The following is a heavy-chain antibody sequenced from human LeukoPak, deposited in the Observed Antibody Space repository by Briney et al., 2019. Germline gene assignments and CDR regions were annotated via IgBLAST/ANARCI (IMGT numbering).Heavy chain of an antibody. CDR3: ARAGDQYFDL. J-gene: IGHJ4*02. CDR1: GYIFTHHF. Sequence: ASVKVSCKASGYIFTHHFVHWVRQAPAQGFEWMGIISPRGDSTSFAQKFVGRVTMTRDTSTSTVYMELSSLRSEDTAVYYCARAGDQYFDLWGQGTLVTVSS. V-gene: IGHV1-46*01. D-gene: IGHD7-27*01. CDR2: ISPRGDST.